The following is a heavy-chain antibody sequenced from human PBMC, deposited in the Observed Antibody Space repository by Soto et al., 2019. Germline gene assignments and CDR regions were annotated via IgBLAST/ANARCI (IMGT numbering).Heavy chain of an antibody. D-gene: IGHD1-26*01. Sequence: QVQLVQSGAEVKKPGSSVKVSCKASGGTFSSYALSWVRQAPGQGLEWMGGIIPMSGATNYAQKFQGRVTFTADESTNTAYLELTSLRSEDTVVYYCARGGPENDYWGQGTLVTVSS. CDR3: ARGGPENDY. V-gene: IGHV1-69*12. CDR1: GGTFSSYA. CDR2: IIPMSGAT. J-gene: IGHJ4*02.